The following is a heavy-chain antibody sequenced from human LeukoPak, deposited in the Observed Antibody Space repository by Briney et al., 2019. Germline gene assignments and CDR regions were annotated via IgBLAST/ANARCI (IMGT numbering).Heavy chain of an antibody. J-gene: IGHJ4*02. V-gene: IGHV4-30-4*01. D-gene: IGHD3-22*01. CDR1: GGSISSGDYY. CDR2: TYYSGST. Sequence: SETLSLTCAVSGGSISSGDYYWSWIRQPSGKGLEWIGYTYYSGSTYYNPSLKSRVTISVDTSRNQFSLKLSSVTAADTAVYYCARATYYYDSSGYSAPYLFDYWGQGTLVTVSS. CDR3: ARATYYYDSSGYSAPYLFDY.